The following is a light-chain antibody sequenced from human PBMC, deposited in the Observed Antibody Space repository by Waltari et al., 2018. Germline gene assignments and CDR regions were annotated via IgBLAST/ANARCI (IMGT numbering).Light chain of an antibody. Sequence: QTVVTQEPSFSVSPGGTVTLTCGLSSGSVSTSYFVSWYQQTPGQAPCALIYSTNTRSSGVPERFSGSILGNKAALTITGAQADDESDYYCALYLGSGFSWVFGGGTKLTVL. J-gene: IGLJ3*02. CDR1: SGSVSTSYF. CDR2: STN. V-gene: IGLV8-61*01. CDR3: ALYLGSGFSWV.